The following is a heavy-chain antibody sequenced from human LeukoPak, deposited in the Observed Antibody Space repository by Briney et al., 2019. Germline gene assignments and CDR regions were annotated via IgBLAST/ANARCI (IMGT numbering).Heavy chain of an antibody. J-gene: IGHJ4*02. V-gene: IGHV3-64*01. CDR1: GFTFSSYW. D-gene: IGHD4-23*01. CDR3: AGSRTVGLDY. Sequence: SGGSLRLSCAASGFTFSSYWMSWVRQAPGQGLEYVSAISGNGGSTFYANSVKGRFIISRDNSKNTLYLQMGSLRAEDVAVYYCAGSRTVGLDYWGQGTLVTVSS. CDR2: ISGNGGST.